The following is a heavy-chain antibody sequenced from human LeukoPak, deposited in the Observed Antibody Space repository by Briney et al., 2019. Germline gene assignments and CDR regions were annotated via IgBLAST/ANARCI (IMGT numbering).Heavy chain of an antibody. CDR2: ISSSSSYI. CDR3: ARDREVTIYYYYGMDV. Sequence: GGSLRLSCAASGFTFSSYSMNWVRQAPGKGLEWVSSISSSSSYIYYADSVKGRFTISRGNAKNSLYLQMNSLRAEDTAVYYCARDREVTIYYYYGMDVWGQGTTVTVSS. J-gene: IGHJ6*02. CDR1: GFTFSSYS. D-gene: IGHD4-17*01. V-gene: IGHV3-21*01.